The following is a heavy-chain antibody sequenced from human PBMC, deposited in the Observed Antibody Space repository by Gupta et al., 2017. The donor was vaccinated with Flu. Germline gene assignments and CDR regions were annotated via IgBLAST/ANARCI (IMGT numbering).Heavy chain of an antibody. CDR1: GGSISSSSYY. Sequence: QLQLQESGPGLVHPSETLSLTCPVSGGSISSSSYYWDWIRQPPGKGREWIGSLYYSGSTYYNPSLKSRVTISVYTSKKQFSLELSSVTAADTAVYYCASYYDSSGYYFFAFDIWGQGTMVTVSS. J-gene: IGHJ3*02. CDR3: ASYYDSSGYYFFAFDI. V-gene: IGHV4-39*01. D-gene: IGHD3-22*01. CDR2: LYYSGST.